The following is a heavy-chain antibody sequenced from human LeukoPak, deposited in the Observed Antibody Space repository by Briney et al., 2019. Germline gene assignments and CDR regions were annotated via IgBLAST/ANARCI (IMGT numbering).Heavy chain of an antibody. J-gene: IGHJ3*02. Sequence: GGSLRLSYTASGFTFSSYAMSWVRQAPGKGLERVSVISGSGSSTYYADSVKGRFTISRDNSKNTVYLQMNSLRAEDTAIYYCAKDRTYYYDSSGYYYSGDVFDIWGQRTMVTVSS. D-gene: IGHD3-22*01. CDR3: AKDRTYYYDSSGYYYSGDVFDI. CDR1: GFTFSSYA. CDR2: ISGSGSST. V-gene: IGHV3-23*01.